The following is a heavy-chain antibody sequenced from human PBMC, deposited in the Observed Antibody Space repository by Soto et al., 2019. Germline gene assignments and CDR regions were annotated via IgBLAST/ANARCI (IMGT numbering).Heavy chain of an antibody. J-gene: IGHJ2*01. CDR2: IYYSGST. V-gene: IGHV4-59*01. CDR1: GGSISSYY. Sequence: QVQLQESGPGLVKPSETLSLTCTVSGGSISSYYWSWFRQPPGKGLEWIGYIYYSGSTNYNPSLKSRVTISVDTSKNQFSLKLSSVTAADTAVYYCAATAKNWYFDLWGRGTLVTVSS. D-gene: IGHD5-18*01. CDR3: AATAKNWYFDL.